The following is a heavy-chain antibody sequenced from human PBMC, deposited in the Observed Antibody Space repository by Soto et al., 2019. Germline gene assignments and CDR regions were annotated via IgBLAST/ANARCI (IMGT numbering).Heavy chain of an antibody. CDR2: IHYSGST. Sequence: QVQLQESGPGLVKPSQTLSLTCTVSGGSITSGGDYWSWVRQHPGKGLEWIGYIHYSGSTFSNPSLKSRLTISVDTSKNQFSLNLTSVTAADTAVYYCARGRTAAGNFDFWGQGTLVTVSS. V-gene: IGHV4-31*03. CDR3: ARGRTAAGNFDF. D-gene: IGHD6-13*01. CDR1: GGSITSGGDY. J-gene: IGHJ4*02.